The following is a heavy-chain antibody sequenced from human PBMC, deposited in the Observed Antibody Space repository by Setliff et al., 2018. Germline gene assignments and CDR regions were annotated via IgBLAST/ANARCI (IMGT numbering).Heavy chain of an antibody. Sequence: PSETLSLTCTVSGASINSLSWWSWVRQPPGKGLEWIGEIYHSGTTNYNPSLKSRVTMSVDKSRNQFSLRLTSVTAADTAIYYCTRAYSGSHDYWGQGTLVTVSS. V-gene: IGHV4-4*02. CDR1: GASINSLSW. J-gene: IGHJ4*02. D-gene: IGHD1-26*01. CDR2: IYHSGTT. CDR3: TRAYSGSHDY.